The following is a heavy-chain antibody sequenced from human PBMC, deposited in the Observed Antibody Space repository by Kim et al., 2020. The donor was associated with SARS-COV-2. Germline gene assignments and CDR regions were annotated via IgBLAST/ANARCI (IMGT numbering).Heavy chain of an antibody. J-gene: IGHJ6*02. CDR2: INQDGSEK. V-gene: IGHV3-7*01. Sequence: GGSLRLSCAASGFTFSSHWMSWVRQAPGKGLEWVANINQDGSEKSYVDSVKGRFTISRDNAKNSLYLQMNILRAEDTAMFYCVRVPIGDYYGMDVWGRGTTVTVSS. CDR1: GFTFSSHW. CDR3: VRVPIGDYYGMDV.